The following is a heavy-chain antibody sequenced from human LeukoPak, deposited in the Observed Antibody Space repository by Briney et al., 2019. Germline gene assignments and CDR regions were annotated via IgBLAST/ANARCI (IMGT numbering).Heavy chain of an antibody. V-gene: IGHV3-30*18. Sequence: GRSLRLSCAASGFTFDDYAMHWVRQAPGKGLEWVAVISYDGSNKYYADSVKGRFTISRDNSKNTLYLQMNSLRAEDTAVYYCAKVKGGYCSGESCYRLADYWGQGTLVTVSS. CDR2: ISYDGSNK. J-gene: IGHJ4*02. D-gene: IGHD2-15*01. CDR1: GFTFDDYA. CDR3: AKVKGGYCSGESCYRLADY.